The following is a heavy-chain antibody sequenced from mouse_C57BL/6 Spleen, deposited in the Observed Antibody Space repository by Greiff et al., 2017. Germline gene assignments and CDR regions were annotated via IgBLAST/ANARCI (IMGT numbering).Heavy chain of an antibody. D-gene: IGHD1-1*01. CDR3: ARSYAGVYGSSYYWYFDV. J-gene: IGHJ1*03. V-gene: IGHV1-59*01. Sequence: QVQLQQPGAELVRPGTSVKLSCKASGYTFTSYWMHWVKQRPGQGLEWIGVIDPSDSYTNYNQKFKGKATLTVNTSSSTAYMQLSSLTSEDSAVYYCARSYAGVYGSSYYWYFDVWGTGTTVTVSS. CDR1: GYTFTSYW. CDR2: IDPSDSYT.